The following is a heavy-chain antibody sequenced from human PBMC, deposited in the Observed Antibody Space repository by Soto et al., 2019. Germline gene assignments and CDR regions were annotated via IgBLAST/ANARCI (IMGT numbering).Heavy chain of an antibody. J-gene: IGHJ5*02. V-gene: IGHV4-31*03. CDR2: IYYSGST. CDR1: GGSISSGGYY. D-gene: IGHD6-13*01. CDR3: ARASSSWLGWFDP. Sequence: SETLFLTCTVSGGSISSGGYYWSWIRQHPGKGLEWIGYIYYSGSTYYNPSLKSRVTISVDTSKNQFSLKLSSVTAADTAVYYCARASSSWLGWFDPWGQGTLVTVSS.